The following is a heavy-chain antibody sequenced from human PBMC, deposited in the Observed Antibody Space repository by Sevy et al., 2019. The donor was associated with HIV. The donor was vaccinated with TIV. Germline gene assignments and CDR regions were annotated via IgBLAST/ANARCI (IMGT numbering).Heavy chain of an antibody. J-gene: IGHJ6*03. CDR1: GFSFDSYG. CDR3: AKGGGGHYDPDEIGYYFYYYNMDV. Sequence: GGSLRLSCAVSGFSFDSYGMTWVRQAPGKGLEWVSGISGSGTRTYYAGSVKGRFIISRDNSKNTLYLQMNSLRSEDTALYYCAKGGGGHYDPDEIGYYFYYYNMDVWGKGTTVTVSS. V-gene: IGHV3-23*01. D-gene: IGHD3-22*01. CDR2: ISGSGTRT.